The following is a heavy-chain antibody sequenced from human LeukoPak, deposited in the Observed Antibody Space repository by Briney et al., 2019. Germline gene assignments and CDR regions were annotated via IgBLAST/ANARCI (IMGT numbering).Heavy chain of an antibody. D-gene: IGHD3-10*01. CDR1: GFTFSSYA. Sequence: GGSLRLSCAASGFTFSSYAMHWVRQAPGKGLEWVAVISYDGSNKYYADSVKGRFTISRDNSKNTLYLQMNSLRAEDTAVYYCARDMYYYGSGSYDAFDIWGQGTMVTVSS. J-gene: IGHJ3*02. CDR3: ARDMYYYGSGSYDAFDI. V-gene: IGHV3-30-3*01. CDR2: ISYDGSNK.